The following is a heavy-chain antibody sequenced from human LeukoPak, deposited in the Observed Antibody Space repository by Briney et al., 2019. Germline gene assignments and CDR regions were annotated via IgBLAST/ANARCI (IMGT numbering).Heavy chain of an antibody. Sequence: GGSLRLSCAASGFTFSSYEMNWVRQAPGKGLEWVSYISSSGSTIYYADSVKGRFTISRDNAKNSLYLQMNSLRAEDTAVYYCARELATVTTPALEIDYWGQGTLVTVSS. J-gene: IGHJ4*02. CDR3: ARELATVTTPALEIDY. D-gene: IGHD4-17*01. CDR2: ISSSGSTI. CDR1: GFTFSSYE. V-gene: IGHV3-48*03.